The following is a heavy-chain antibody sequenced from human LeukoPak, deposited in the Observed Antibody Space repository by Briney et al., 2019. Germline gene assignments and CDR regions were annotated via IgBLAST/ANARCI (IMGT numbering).Heavy chain of an antibody. CDR3: ARAGSLTHNYFGH. CDR1: GFTFSSYT. V-gene: IGHV3-30-3*01. CDR2: VSFDGNTK. Sequence: GGSLRLSCTASGFTFSSYTMHFVRQAPGQALEWVAVVSFDGNTKYYADSVKGRFTISRDNSKNTLYLYMNSLRADDSAVYYCARAGSLTHNYFGHWGQGTLVTVSS. J-gene: IGHJ5*02. D-gene: IGHD1-14*01.